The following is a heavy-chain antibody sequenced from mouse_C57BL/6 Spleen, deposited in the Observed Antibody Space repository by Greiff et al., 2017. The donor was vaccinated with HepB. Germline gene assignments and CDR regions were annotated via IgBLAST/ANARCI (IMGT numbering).Heavy chain of an antibody. CDR2: ISDGGSYT. CDR1: GFTFSSYA. D-gene: IGHD2-12*01. J-gene: IGHJ4*01. CDR3: ARVTRYYAMDY. Sequence: VKLMESGGGLVKPGGSLKLSCAASGFTFSSYAMSWVRQTPEKRLEWVATISDGGSYTYYPDNVKGRFTISRDNAKNNLYLQMSHLKSEDTAMYYCARVTRYYAMDYWGQGTSVTVSS. V-gene: IGHV5-4*03.